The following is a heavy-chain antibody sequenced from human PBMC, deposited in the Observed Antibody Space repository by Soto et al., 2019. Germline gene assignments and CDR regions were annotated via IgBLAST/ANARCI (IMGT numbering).Heavy chain of an antibody. CDR3: ARESYYDFWSGYYRYGMDV. Sequence: SVKVSCKASGGTFSSYAISWVRQAPGQGLEWMGGIIPIFGTANYAQKLQGRVTITADKSTSTAYMELSSLRSEDTAVYYCARESYYDFWSGYYRYGMDVWGQGTTVTVSS. CDR1: GGTFSSYA. D-gene: IGHD3-3*01. CDR2: IIPIFGTA. J-gene: IGHJ6*02. V-gene: IGHV1-69*06.